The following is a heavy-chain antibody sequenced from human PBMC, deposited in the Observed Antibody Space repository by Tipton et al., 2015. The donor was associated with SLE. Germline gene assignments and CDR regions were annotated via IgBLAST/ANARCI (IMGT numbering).Heavy chain of an antibody. D-gene: IGHD3-3*01. CDR2: INSDGSST. CDR3: ARAGRGGSGYYN. Sequence: SLRLSCAASGFTFSSYWMHWVRQAPGKGLVWVSRINSDGSSTSYADSVKGRFTISRDNAKNTLYLQMNSLRAEDTAVYYCARAGRGGSGYYNWGQGTLVTVSS. J-gene: IGHJ4*02. CDR1: GFTFSSYW. V-gene: IGHV3-74*01.